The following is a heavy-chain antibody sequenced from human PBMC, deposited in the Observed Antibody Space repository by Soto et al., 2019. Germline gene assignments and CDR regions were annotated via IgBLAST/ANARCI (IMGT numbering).Heavy chain of an antibody. CDR1: GGSISSGGYY. J-gene: IGHJ4*02. D-gene: IGHD3-22*01. V-gene: IGHV4-31*03. Sequence: SETLSLTCTVSGGSISSGGYYWSWIRQHPGKGLEWIGYIYYSGSTYYNPSLKSRVTISVDTSKNQFSLKLSSVTAADTAVYYCARVHLNYYDSSDDGGGYFDYWGQGTLVTVSS. CDR2: IYYSGST. CDR3: ARVHLNYYDSSDDGGGYFDY.